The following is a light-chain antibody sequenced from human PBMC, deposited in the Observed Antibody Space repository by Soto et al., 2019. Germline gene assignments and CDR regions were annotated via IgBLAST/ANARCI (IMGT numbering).Light chain of an antibody. Sequence: QSVLTQPSSLSVSPGQSITISFTGTSSDVGGYNYVSWYQQYPGKAPRLLLSSVSKRPSGVPDRFSGSKSGNTASLTISGLQAEDEADYYCCSYAGSYTYVFGTGTKVTVL. CDR1: SSDVGGYNY. V-gene: IGLV2-11*01. CDR2: SVS. J-gene: IGLJ1*01. CDR3: CSYAGSYTYV.